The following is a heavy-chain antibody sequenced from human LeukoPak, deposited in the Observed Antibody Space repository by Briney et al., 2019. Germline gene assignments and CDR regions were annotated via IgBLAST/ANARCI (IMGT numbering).Heavy chain of an antibody. Sequence: ASVKVSCKASGYTFTSYAMHWVRQAPGQRLEWMGWINAGNGNTKYSQKFKGRVTITRDTSASTAYMELSSLRSEDTAVYYCAREVEDILTCYYYFDYWGQGTLVTVSS. V-gene: IGHV1-3*01. J-gene: IGHJ4*02. D-gene: IGHD3-9*01. CDR1: GYTFTSYA. CDR2: INAGNGNT. CDR3: AREVEDILTCYYYFDY.